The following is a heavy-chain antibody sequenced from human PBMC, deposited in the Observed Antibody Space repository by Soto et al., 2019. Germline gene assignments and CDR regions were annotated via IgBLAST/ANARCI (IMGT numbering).Heavy chain of an antibody. V-gene: IGHV3-23*05. CDR1: GFTFSSYA. J-gene: IGHJ4*02. CDR3: ARGYHHGSHFGH. CDR2: IQDRGSPI. D-gene: IGHD2-15*01. Sequence: GGSLRLCCAASGFTFSSYAMSWVRQAPGKGLEWVAYIQDRGSPIYYGESVKGRFTISRDNAKNTLYLQMSSLTAEDTAVYYCARGYHHGSHFGHWGQGVLVTVSS.